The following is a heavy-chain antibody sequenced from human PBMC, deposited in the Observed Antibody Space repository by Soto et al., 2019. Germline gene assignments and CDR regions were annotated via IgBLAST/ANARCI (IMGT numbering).Heavy chain of an antibody. CDR1: GYTFDRHG. D-gene: IGHD3-10*01. V-gene: IGHV1-18*01. CDR2: ISATNGNT. CDR3: GRRSWNADYCSGIDY. J-gene: IGHJ4*02. Sequence: QVQLVQSGPEVKKPGASVKVSCETYGYTFDRHGVSWVRQAPGQGLEWMGWISATNGNTDSAQKFQGRVTLTTDTSTSTAFLELRNLRSDDSAVYYCGRRSWNADYCSGIDYWGQGTQVTVSS.